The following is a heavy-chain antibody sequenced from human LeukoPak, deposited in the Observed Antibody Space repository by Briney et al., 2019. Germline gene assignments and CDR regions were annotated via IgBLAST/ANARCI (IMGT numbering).Heavy chain of an antibody. CDR2: ISGSGGST. J-gene: IGHJ5*02. Sequence: GGSLRLSCAASGFTFSSYAMSWVRQAPGKGLEWVSAISGSGGSTYYADSVEGRFTISRDNSKNTLYLQMNSLRAEDTAVYYCAKDRASGSGSYSYRGFDHWGQGTLVTVSS. CDR3: AKDRASGSGSYSYRGFDH. CDR1: GFTFSSYA. D-gene: IGHD6-19*01. V-gene: IGHV3-23*01.